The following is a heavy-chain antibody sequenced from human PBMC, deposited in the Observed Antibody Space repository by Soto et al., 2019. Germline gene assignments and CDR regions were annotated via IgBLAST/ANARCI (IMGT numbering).Heavy chain of an antibody. V-gene: IGHV4-31*03. CDR3: ARDSGFASGSPRPYYYGMDV. D-gene: IGHD3-3*01. CDR2: IYYSGST. J-gene: IGHJ6*02. Sequence: QVQLQESGPGLVKPSQTLSLTCTVSGGSISSGGYYWSWIRQHPGKGLEWIGYIYYSGSTYYNPSRKSRVTISVDTSKNQFSLKLSSVTAADTAVYYCARDSGFASGSPRPYYYGMDVWGQGTTVTVSS. CDR1: GGSISSGGYY.